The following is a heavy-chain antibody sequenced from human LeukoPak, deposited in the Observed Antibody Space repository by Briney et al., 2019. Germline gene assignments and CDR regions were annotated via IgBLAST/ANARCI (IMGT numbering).Heavy chain of an antibody. J-gene: IGHJ3*02. D-gene: IGHD6-13*01. CDR2: IYTSGTYISGST. V-gene: IGHV4-61*02. Sequence: SSETLSLTCTVSGDSVSSPGYFWTWVRQPAGKGLEWIGRIYTSGTYISGSTDYNPSLESRVTISVDTSKNQFSLRLSSVTTTDTAMYYCARDVAGYRRSFDIWGQGTMVTVSS. CDR3: ARDVAGYRRSFDI. CDR1: GDSVSSPGYF.